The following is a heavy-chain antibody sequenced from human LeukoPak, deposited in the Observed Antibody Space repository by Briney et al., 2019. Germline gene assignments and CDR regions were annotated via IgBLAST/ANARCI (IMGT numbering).Heavy chain of an antibody. CDR3: AGELYDTLTGYYNGLDY. V-gene: IGHV1-2*02. Sequence: GASVKVSCKASGYTCTGYYMHWVRQAPLQGLEWMGWIKPNSGGTNYAQKFQGRVTMTRDTSISTAYMELSRLRSDDTAVYYCAGELYDTLTGYYNGLDYWGQGTLVTVSS. CDR2: IKPNSGGT. J-gene: IGHJ4*02. D-gene: IGHD3-9*01. CDR1: GYTCTGYY.